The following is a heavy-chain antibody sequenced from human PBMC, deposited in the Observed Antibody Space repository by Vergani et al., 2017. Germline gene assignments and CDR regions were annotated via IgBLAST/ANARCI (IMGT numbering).Heavy chain of an antibody. CDR2: ISAYNGNT. CDR1: GYTFTSYG. Sequence: QVQLVQSGAEVKKPGASVKVSCKASGYTFTSYGISWVRQAPGQGLEWMGWISAYNGNTNYAQKLQGRVTMTTDTSTSTAYMELRSLRSDDTAVYYGARLASSTSLLYYFDYWGQGTLVTVSS. J-gene: IGHJ4*02. V-gene: IGHV1-18*04. CDR3: ARLASSTSLLYYFDY. D-gene: IGHD2-2*01.